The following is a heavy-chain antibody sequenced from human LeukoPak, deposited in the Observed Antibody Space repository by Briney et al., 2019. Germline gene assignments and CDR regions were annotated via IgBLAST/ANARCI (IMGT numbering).Heavy chain of an antibody. CDR3: ARDSKLAPTYYYDSSGYYPDY. D-gene: IGHD3-22*01. CDR2: T. Sequence: TNYAQKFQERVTITRDTSTSTVYMELSSLRSEDTAVYYCARDSKLAPTYYYDSSGYYPDYWGQGTLVTVSS. J-gene: IGHJ4*02. V-gene: IGHV1-46*01.